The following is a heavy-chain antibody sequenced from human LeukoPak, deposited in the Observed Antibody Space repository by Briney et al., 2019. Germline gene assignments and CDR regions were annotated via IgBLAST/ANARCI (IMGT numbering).Heavy chain of an antibody. CDR3: ARRTMVRGVITSYSFDY. V-gene: IGHV4-39*01. J-gene: IGHJ4*02. Sequence: SETLSLTWTVSGGSISSSSYYWGWIRQPPGKGLEWIGTIYYSGSTYYNPSLKSRVTISVDTSKNQFSLKLSSVTAADTAVYYCARRTMVRGVITSYSFDYWGQGTLVTVSS. D-gene: IGHD3-10*01. CDR1: GGSISSSSYY. CDR2: IYYSGST.